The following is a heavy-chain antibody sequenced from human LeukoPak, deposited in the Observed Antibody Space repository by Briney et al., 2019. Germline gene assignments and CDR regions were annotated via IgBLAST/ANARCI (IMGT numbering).Heavy chain of an antibody. D-gene: IGHD4-17*01. CDR1: GGSISSGGYY. J-gene: IGHJ4*02. Sequence: SETLSLTCTVSGGSISSGGYYWSWIRQPAGKGLEWIGRIYTSGTTNCNPSLRSRVTISIDTSKNQFSLKLSSVTAADTAVYYCARRSMTTVTFDYWGQGTLVTVSS. CDR3: ARRSMTTVTFDY. CDR2: IYTSGTT. V-gene: IGHV4-61*02.